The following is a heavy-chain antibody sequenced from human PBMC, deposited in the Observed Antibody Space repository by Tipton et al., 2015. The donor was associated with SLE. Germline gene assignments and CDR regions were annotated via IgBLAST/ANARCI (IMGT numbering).Heavy chain of an antibody. CDR2: IFRSGNA. CDR1: GDSINSGDYS. J-gene: IGHJ3*02. V-gene: IGHV4-30-2*01. CDR3: VRGEADVFHI. Sequence: TLSLTCAVSGDSINSGDYSWSWIRQPPGKGLEWIGYIFRSGNAYYNPPLNSRVTISLDMSRNQFSLRLKSVTAADTALYYCVRGEADVFHIWGQGQWSASLQ.